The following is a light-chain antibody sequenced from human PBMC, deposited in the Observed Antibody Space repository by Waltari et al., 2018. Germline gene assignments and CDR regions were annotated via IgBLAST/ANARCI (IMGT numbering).Light chain of an antibody. CDR3: YSSDTTGLRV. CDR1: EFPRKY. V-gene: IGLV3-10*01. Sequence: SYELTQPPPVSVSPGQTARITCSGHEFPRKYAYWFQQKSGQAPRLVIYEDTKRPSEIPERFSGSSSGTVATLTITGAQVDDEADYYCYSSDTTGLRVFGSGTTVVVL. J-gene: IGLJ1*01. CDR2: EDT.